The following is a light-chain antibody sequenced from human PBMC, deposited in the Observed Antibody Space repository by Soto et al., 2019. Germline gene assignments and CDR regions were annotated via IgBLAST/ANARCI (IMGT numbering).Light chain of an antibody. V-gene: IGKV1-5*03. Sequence: DIQMTQSPSTLSGSVGDRVTITCRSSQTISSLLACDPQTPGKPPNLLISKASTLKSGVPSRFSGSGSGTDLTITISRLQPDDFETYDCQHYNSYSEAFGQGTKVDI. J-gene: IGKJ1*01. CDR3: QHYNSYSEA. CDR1: QTISSL. CDR2: KAS.